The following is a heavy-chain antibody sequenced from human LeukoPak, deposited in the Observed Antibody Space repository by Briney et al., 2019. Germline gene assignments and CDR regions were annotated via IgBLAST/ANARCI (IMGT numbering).Heavy chain of an antibody. Sequence: PGGSLRLFCAASGFTFSSQWMSWVRQAPGKGLEWVANIKRDGSAEYYVDSVKGRFTISRDNAKNSLYLQMNSLRAEDTAVYYCARDKGGSGFDPWGQGTLVTVSS. J-gene: IGHJ5*02. V-gene: IGHV3-7*01. CDR1: GFTFSSQW. D-gene: IGHD6-19*01. CDR3: ARDKGGSGFDP. CDR2: IKRDGSAE.